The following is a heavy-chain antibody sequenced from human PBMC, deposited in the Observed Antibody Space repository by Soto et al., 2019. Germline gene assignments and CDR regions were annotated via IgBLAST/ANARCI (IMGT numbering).Heavy chain of an antibody. Sequence: QVQLQESGPGLVKPSETLSLTCTVSGGSISSYYWSWIRQPPGKGLEWIGYIYYRGGTNYNPSLKGRVTISVDKSKNQFVMKLSSMTAAATAVYYCARHRRIAVAEDWFDPWGQGTLVTVSS. CDR2: IYYRGGT. V-gene: IGHV4-59*08. CDR1: GGSISSYY. J-gene: IGHJ5*02. D-gene: IGHD6-19*01. CDR3: ARHRRIAVAEDWFDP.